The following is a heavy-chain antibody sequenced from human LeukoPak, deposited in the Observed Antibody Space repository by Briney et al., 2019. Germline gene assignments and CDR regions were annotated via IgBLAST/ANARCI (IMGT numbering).Heavy chain of an antibody. Sequence: GGSLRLSCAASGFTFSSYAMSWVRQAPGKGLEWVSGISGSGDSTYYADSVKGRFTISRDNSKNTLYLQMGSLRTEDTAVYYCAKIIVVLPSTISNPYYFDYWGQGTLVTVSS. CDR3: AKIIVVLPSTISNPYYFDY. CDR2: ISGSGDST. J-gene: IGHJ4*02. V-gene: IGHV3-23*01. CDR1: GFTFSSYA. D-gene: IGHD2-2*02.